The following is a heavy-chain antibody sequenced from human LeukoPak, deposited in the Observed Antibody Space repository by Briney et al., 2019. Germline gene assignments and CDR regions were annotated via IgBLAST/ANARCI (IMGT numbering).Heavy chain of an antibody. J-gene: IGHJ4*02. Sequence: PGGALTLSCAASGFTFSSYWMSWVRQAPGKGLEWVANIKQDGSEKYYVDSVKGRFTISRDNAKNSLYLQMNSLRAEDTAVYYCARSTPIYRYFDYWGQGTLVTVSS. V-gene: IGHV3-7*01. D-gene: IGHD2-2*01. CDR3: ARSTPIYRYFDY. CDR1: GFTFSSYW. CDR2: IKQDGSEK.